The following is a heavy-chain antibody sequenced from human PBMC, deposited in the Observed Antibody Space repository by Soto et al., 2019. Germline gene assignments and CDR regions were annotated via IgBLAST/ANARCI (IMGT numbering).Heavy chain of an antibody. J-gene: IGHJ6*02. Sequence: ASVKVSCKASGGTFSSYVISWVRQAPGQGLEWMGGIIPIFGTANYAQKFQGRVTITADESTSTAYMELSSLRSEDTAVYYCARDSDYGDYTRPYYYGMDVWGQGTTVTVSS. D-gene: IGHD4-17*01. V-gene: IGHV1-69*13. CDR2: IIPIFGTA. CDR3: ARDSDYGDYTRPYYYGMDV. CDR1: GGTFSSYV.